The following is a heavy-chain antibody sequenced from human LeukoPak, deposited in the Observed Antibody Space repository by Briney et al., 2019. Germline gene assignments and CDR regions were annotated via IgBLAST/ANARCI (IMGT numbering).Heavy chain of an antibody. CDR2: ISYDGSNK. D-gene: IGHD5-12*01. Sequence: PGGSLRLSCAASGFTFSSYGMHWVRQAPGKGLEWVAVISYDGSNKYYADSVKGRFTISRDNSKNTLYLQMNSLRAEDTAVYCCAKDWLLVATTPVRRAYYYYYGMDVWGQGTTVTVSS. J-gene: IGHJ6*02. V-gene: IGHV3-30*18. CDR1: GFTFSSYG. CDR3: AKDWLLVATTPVRRAYYYYYGMDV.